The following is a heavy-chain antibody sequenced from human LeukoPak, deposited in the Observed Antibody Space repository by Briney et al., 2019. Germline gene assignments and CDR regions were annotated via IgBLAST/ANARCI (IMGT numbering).Heavy chain of an antibody. CDR3: ARDWGYSLAPYGMDV. CDR2: IYSGGST. V-gene: IGHV3-66*01. J-gene: IGHJ6*02. Sequence: PGGSLRLSCAASGFTVSSNYMSWVRQAPGKGLEWVSVIYSGGSTYYADSVKGRFTISRDNSKNTLYLQMNSLRAEDTAVYYCARDWGYSLAPYGMDVWGQGTTVTVSS. CDR1: GFTVSSNY. D-gene: IGHD5-18*01.